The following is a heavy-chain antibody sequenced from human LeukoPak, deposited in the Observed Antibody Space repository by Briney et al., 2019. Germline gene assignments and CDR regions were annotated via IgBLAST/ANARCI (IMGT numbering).Heavy chain of an antibody. CDR2: IYTSGST. Sequence: PSETLSLTCPVSGGSTSSGGYYWSWIRQPAGKGLEWIGRIYTSGSTNYNPSLKSRVTMSVDTSKNQFSLKLSSVTAADTAVYYCARDITYYDFWSGYSAYWYFDLWGRGTLVTVTS. D-gene: IGHD3-3*01. CDR1: GGSTSSGGYY. CDR3: ARDITYYDFWSGYSAYWYFDL. J-gene: IGHJ2*01. V-gene: IGHV4-61*02.